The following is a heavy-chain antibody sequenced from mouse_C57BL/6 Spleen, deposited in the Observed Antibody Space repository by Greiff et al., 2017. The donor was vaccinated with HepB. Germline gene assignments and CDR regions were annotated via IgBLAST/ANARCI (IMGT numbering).Heavy chain of an antibody. CDR1: GYTFTDYE. D-gene: IGHD1-1*01. Sequence: VQRVESGAELVRPGASVTLSCKASGYTFTDYEMHWVKQTPVHGLEWIGAIDPETGGTAYNQKFKGKAILTADKSSSTAYMELRSLTSEDSAVYYCTRSLYYYGRDYFDYWGQGTTLTVSS. CDR2: IDPETGGT. J-gene: IGHJ2*01. V-gene: IGHV1-15*01. CDR3: TRSLYYYGRDYFDY.